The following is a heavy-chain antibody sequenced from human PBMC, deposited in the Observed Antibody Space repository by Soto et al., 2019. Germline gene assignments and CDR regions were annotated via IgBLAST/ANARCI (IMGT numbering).Heavy chain of an antibody. Sequence: GGSLRLSCAASGFTFSNAWMSWVRQAPGKGLEWVGRIKSKTDGGTTGYAAPVKGRFTISRDDSKNTLYLQMNSLKTEDTAVYYCTTDLGLSGAFDIWGQGTMVTVSS. CDR2: IKSKTDGGTT. CDR1: GFTFSNAW. V-gene: IGHV3-15*01. D-gene: IGHD7-27*01. CDR3: TTDLGLSGAFDI. J-gene: IGHJ3*02.